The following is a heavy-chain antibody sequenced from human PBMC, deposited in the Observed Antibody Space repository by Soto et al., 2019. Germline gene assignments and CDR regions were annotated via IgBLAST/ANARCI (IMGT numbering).Heavy chain of an antibody. J-gene: IGHJ5*02. D-gene: IGHD3-16*02. Sequence: QVQLVQSGAEMTKTGSSVKVSCKASGDSFDNIEINWMRQAPGQGLDWLGGIVPIFDTVIYAQRFGGIVTITPAKSTNTAYMEFSRMTSDDTAVYYCAKEGPVCRYVTCRVSRAGSWFDPWGQGTLVTVYS. CDR2: IVPIFDTV. CDR3: AKEGPVCRYVTCRVSRAGSWFDP. V-gene: IGHV1-69*06. CDR1: GDSFDNIE.